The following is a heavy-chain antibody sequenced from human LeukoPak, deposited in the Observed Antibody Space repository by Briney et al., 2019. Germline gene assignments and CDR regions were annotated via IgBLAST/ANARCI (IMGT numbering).Heavy chain of an antibody. D-gene: IGHD5-18*01. Sequence: GGSLRLSCAASGFTFRDAGMSWVRQAPGKGLEWVGRIRSETDGGTTDYAAPVKGRFTISRDDSKNTVYLQMSSLKTEDTAVYFCAHRNTAMVRVDYWGQGTLVTVSS. J-gene: IGHJ4*02. CDR2: IRSETDGGTT. CDR1: GFTFRDAG. CDR3: AHRNTAMVRVDY. V-gene: IGHV3-15*01.